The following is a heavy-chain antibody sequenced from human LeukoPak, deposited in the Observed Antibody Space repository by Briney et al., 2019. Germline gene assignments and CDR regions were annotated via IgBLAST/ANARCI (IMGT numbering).Heavy chain of an antibody. CDR1: GGSINSYY. J-gene: IGHJ4*02. Sequence: SETLSLTCTVSGGSINSYYWSWIRQPPGKGLEWIGYIYYSGSTNYNPSLKSRVTISIDTSKNQFSLKLTSVTAADTAFYYCARHAEMYTVYFDAWGQGTLVTVSS. CDR3: ARHAEMYTVYFDA. V-gene: IGHV4-59*01. CDR2: IYYSGST. D-gene: IGHD5-24*01.